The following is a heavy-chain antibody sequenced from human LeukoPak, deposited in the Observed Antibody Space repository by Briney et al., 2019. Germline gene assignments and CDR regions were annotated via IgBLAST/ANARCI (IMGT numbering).Heavy chain of an antibody. Sequence: PGGSLRLSCAASGFTFSSYEMNWVRQAPGKGLEWASYISSSGSTIYYADSVKGRFTISSDNAKNSLYPQMNSLRAEDTAVYYCAELGISMIGGVWGKGTTVTISS. CDR1: GFTFSSYE. J-gene: IGHJ6*04. CDR3: AELGISMIGGV. D-gene: IGHD3-10*02. V-gene: IGHV3-48*03. CDR2: ISSSGSTI.